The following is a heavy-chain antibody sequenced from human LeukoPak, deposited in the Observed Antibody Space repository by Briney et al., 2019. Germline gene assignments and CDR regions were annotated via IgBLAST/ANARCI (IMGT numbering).Heavy chain of an antibody. J-gene: IGHJ5*02. Sequence: GGSLRLSCAASGITFGNNWMHWVRQGPGKGLVWISRINSDGGGAIYADSVKGRFTVSRDNAKNTLYLQMNSLRVEDTAVYYCARDVPHNWFDTWGQGTLVTVSS. CDR2: INSDGGGA. V-gene: IGHV3-74*01. CDR1: GITFGNNW. CDR3: ARDVPHNWFDT.